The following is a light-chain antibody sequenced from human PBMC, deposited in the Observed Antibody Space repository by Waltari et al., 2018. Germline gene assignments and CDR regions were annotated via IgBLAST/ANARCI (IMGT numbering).Light chain of an antibody. J-gene: IGKJ5*01. CDR2: GAS. CDR1: QSVSSTY. Sequence: EMVLTQSPGTLSLSPGERATLSCRASQSVSSTYLAWYQQKPGQAPRLLIYGASTRATGLPDRFSGSASGTDFTLTISRLEPEDFAVYFCQQYGSSPPLTFGQGTRLEIK. CDR3: QQYGSSPPLT. V-gene: IGKV3-20*01.